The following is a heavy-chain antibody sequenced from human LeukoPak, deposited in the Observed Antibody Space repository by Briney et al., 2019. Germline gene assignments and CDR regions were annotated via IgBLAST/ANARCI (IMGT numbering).Heavy chain of an antibody. V-gene: IGHV3-23*01. Sequence: TGGSLRLSCAASGFTFSSYAMSWVRQAPGKGLEWVSAISGSGGSTYYADSVKGRFTISRDNSKNTLYLQMNSLRAEDTAVYYCASKNRRDIVVVPAAIDYWGQGTLVTVSS. CDR1: GFTFSSYA. J-gene: IGHJ4*02. D-gene: IGHD2-2*01. CDR2: ISGSGGST. CDR3: ASKNRRDIVVVPAAIDY.